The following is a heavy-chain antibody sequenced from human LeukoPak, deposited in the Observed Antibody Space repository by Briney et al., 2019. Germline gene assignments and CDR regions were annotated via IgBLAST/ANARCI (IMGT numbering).Heavy chain of an antibody. CDR3: GRDRRATYYYDSSGYYSDF. CDR1: GGSISSSSYY. Sequence: PSETLSLTCTVSGGSISSSSYYWGWIRQPPGKGLEWIGSIYYSGSTYSNPSLASRVTMSVDTSKNQFSLKLSSVTAADTAVYYCGRDRRATYYYDSSGYYSDFWGQGTLVTVSS. CDR2: IYYSGST. D-gene: IGHD3-22*01. V-gene: IGHV4-39*07. J-gene: IGHJ4*02.